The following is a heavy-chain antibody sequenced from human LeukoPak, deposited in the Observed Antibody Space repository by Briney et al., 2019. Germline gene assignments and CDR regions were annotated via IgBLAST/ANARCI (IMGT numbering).Heavy chain of an antibody. J-gene: IGHJ4*02. Sequence: PGGPLSFSCEAFGFTSRGYSLNGARKAPGKGLNWASSISSSSSYIYYADSVKGRFTISRDNAKNSLYLQMNSLRAEDTAVYYCARMVRGRRRYYFDYWGQGTLVTVSS. CDR2: ISSSSSYI. CDR3: ARMVRGRRRYYFDY. V-gene: IGHV3-21*01. CDR1: GFTSRGYS. D-gene: IGHD3-10*01.